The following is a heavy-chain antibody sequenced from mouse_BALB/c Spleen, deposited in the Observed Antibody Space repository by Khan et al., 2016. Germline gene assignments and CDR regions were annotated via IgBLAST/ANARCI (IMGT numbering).Heavy chain of an antibody. CDR2: INSDGSAI. J-gene: IGHJ1*01. CDR1: GFTFSGFW. CDR3: MRYDGYYWYFDV. Sequence: EVQLLETGGGLVQPGGSRGLSCEGSGFTFSGFWMSWVSQTPGKTLEWIGDINSDGSAINYAPSIKDRFTIFRDNDKSTLYLQMSNVRSEDTATYFCMRYDGYYWYFDVWGAGTTVTVSS. D-gene: IGHD2-3*01. V-gene: IGHV11-2*02.